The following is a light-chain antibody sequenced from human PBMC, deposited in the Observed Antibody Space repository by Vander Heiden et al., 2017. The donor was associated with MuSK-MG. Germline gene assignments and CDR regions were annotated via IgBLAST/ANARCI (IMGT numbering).Light chain of an antibody. Sequence: DIQMTQSPSSLSASVGARVTITCRASPGSTNYLAWYQQRPGEVPKRLIFAAATLQSRVPSRCSGSGSGTDFTLTISSLQPEDVATDYCQKADSAPLTFGGGTKVEIK. J-gene: IGKJ4*01. CDR2: AAA. V-gene: IGKV1-27*01. CDR1: PGSTNY. CDR3: QKADSAPLT.